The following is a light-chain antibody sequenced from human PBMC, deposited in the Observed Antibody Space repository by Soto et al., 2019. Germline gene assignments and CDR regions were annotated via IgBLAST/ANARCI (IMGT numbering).Light chain of an antibody. CDR2: EVT. CDR1: SSDVGGYNY. J-gene: IGLJ2*01. Sequence: QSALTQPPSASGSPGQSVTISCTGTSSDVGGYNYVSWYQQHPGKAPKLMIYEVTKRPSGVPDRFSGSKSGNTASLTVSGLQADDEADYYCSSNAGGNKFFGGGTKLTVL. V-gene: IGLV2-8*01. CDR3: SSNAGGNKF.